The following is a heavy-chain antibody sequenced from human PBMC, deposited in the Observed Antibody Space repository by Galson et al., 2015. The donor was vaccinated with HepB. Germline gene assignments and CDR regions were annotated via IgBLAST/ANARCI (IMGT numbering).Heavy chain of an antibody. J-gene: IGHJ4*02. Sequence: SLRLSCAASGFNFNIYAMTWVRQAPGKGLEWVSAISGSGGNTYYADSVKGRFTISRDNSRNTLYLQMDSLRAEDTAVYYCAKVPRSAWYNSPDLYLDYWGQGTLVTVSS. CDR3: AKVPRSAWYNSPDLYLDY. V-gene: IGHV3-23*01. CDR2: ISGSGGNT. D-gene: IGHD6-19*01. CDR1: GFNFNIYA.